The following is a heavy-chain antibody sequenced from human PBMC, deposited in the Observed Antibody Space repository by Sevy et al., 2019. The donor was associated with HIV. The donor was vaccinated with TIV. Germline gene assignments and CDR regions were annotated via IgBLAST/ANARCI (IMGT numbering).Heavy chain of an antibody. Sequence: SETLSLTCTVSGDSINTYYWSWIRQPPGKGLEWIGYVSHSGNTNYNPSLKSRVSMSVDTSTNQFSLKVKSVTAADTAVYYCAGPRWDLVVVPGATPGCYFDSWGQGTLVTVSS. J-gene: IGHJ4*02. CDR1: GDSINTYY. CDR3: AGPRWDLVVVPGATPGCYFDS. V-gene: IGHV4-59*08. D-gene: IGHD2-2*02. CDR2: VSHSGNT.